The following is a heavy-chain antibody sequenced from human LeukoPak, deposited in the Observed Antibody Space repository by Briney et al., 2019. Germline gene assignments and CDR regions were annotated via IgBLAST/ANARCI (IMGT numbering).Heavy chain of an antibody. D-gene: IGHD4-17*01. Sequence: GGSLRLSCAASGFTLSNAWMSWVRQAPGTGLEWVGRIKSKTDGGTTDYAAPVKGRFTIASDDSKNTLYLQMNRLKPEDTAVYYCTTDYGSYWGQGTLVTVSS. J-gene: IGHJ4*02. CDR2: IKSKTDGGTT. CDR1: GFTLSNAW. CDR3: TTDYGSY. V-gene: IGHV3-15*01.